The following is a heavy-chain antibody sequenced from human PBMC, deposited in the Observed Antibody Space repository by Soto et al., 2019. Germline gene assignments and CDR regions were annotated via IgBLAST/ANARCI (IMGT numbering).Heavy chain of an antibody. J-gene: IGHJ3*02. CDR2: ISYDGSNK. D-gene: IGHD3-3*01. CDR1: GFTFSSYA. CDR3: AREIRFLEWLPRAFDI. Sequence: QVQLVESGGGVVQPGRSLRLSCAASGFTFSSYAMHWVRQAPGKGLEWVAVISYDGSNKYYADSVKGRFTISRDNSKNXLYLQMNSLRAEDTAVYYCAREIRFLEWLPRAFDIWGQGTMVTVSS. V-gene: IGHV3-30-3*01.